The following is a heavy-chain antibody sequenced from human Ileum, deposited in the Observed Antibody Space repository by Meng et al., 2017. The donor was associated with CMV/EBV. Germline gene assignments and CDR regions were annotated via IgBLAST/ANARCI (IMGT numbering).Heavy chain of an antibody. CDR3: ARLRAGISCFDP. V-gene: IGHV4-31*02. CDR1: HGSLRSGAPF. Sequence: VSHGSLRSGAPFWSWIRQHPGKGLEWIGYIYYSGNTYYNPSLQSRATISVDTSQNSFSLRLSSVTAADTAVYYCARLRAGISCFDPWGQGALVTVSS. J-gene: IGHJ5*02. CDR2: IYYSGNT. D-gene: IGHD6-19*01.